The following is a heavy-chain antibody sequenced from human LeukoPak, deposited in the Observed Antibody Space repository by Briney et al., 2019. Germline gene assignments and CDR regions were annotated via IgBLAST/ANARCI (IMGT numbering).Heavy chain of an antibody. J-gene: IGHJ4*02. D-gene: IGHD3-22*01. CDR1: GASITPYC. CDR2: IYSDGST. Sequence: SETLSLTCSVSGASITPYCWTYIRQPAGKGLEWICHIYSDGSTNYNPSLKSRVTMSVDTSKNQFSLKLSSVTAADMAVYYCVRGVLDSSDFYYFDYWGQGTLVTVSS. CDR3: VRGVLDSSDFYYFDY. V-gene: IGHV4-4*07.